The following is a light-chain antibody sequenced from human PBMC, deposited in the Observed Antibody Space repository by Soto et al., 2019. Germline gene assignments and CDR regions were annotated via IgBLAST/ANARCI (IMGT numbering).Light chain of an antibody. V-gene: IGKV1-39*01. CDR3: QQDINYPWT. CDR2: GAS. CDR1: QSISSY. Sequence: DIQMTQSPSSLSASVGDTVTIPCRASQSISSYLNWYQQKPGTAPKLMIYGASTLQSGVPSRFSGSRSGTDYTLTIGSLQPEDFATYYCQQDINYPWTLGQGTKVDIK. J-gene: IGKJ1*01.